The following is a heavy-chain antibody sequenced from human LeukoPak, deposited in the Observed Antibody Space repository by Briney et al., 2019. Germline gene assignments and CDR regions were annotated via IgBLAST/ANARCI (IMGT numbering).Heavy chain of an antibody. Sequence: ASVKVSCKASGYTFTSYYMHWVRQASGQGLEWMGIINPSGGSTSYAQKFQGRVTITADESTSTAYMELSSLRSEDTAVYYCARNRMRSVDTALETPPDYWGQGTLVTVSS. J-gene: IGHJ4*02. D-gene: IGHD5-18*01. CDR3: ARNRMRSVDTALETPPDY. V-gene: IGHV1-46*01. CDR2: INPSGGST. CDR1: GYTFTSYY.